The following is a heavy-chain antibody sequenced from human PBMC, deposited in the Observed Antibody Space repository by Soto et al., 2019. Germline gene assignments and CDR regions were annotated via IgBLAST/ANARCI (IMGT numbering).Heavy chain of an antibody. J-gene: IGHJ5*02. V-gene: IGHV1-18*01. D-gene: IGHD2-2*01. CDR1: DYTFTSYG. CDR3: ARGIYYDSSTSCYPWFDP. CDR2: ISAYNGNT. Sequence: GASVKVSCKDSDYTFTSYGLSWVQQAPGQGLEWMGWISAYNGNTNYAQKLQGRVTMTTDTSTSTAYMELRSLRSDDTAVYYCARGIYYDSSTSCYPWFDPWGQGTLVTVSS.